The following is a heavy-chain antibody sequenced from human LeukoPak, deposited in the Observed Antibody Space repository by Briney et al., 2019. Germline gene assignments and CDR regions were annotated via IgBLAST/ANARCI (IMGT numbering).Heavy chain of an antibody. CDR2: IKASSGDT. J-gene: IGHJ3*02. Sequence: ASVKVSCKASGYTFTAYYIHWVRQAPGQGLEWMGWIKASSGDTQSAQKFQGRVTLTRDTSISTAYMEVSSLTSDDTAVYYCTAEEVKSASDIWGQGTMVTVSS. CDR1: GYTFTAYY. V-gene: IGHV1-2*02. D-gene: IGHD3-10*01. CDR3: TAEEVKSASDI.